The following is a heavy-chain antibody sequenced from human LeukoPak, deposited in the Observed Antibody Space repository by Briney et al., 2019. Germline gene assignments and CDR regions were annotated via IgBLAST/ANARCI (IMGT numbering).Heavy chain of an antibody. Sequence: PSETLSLTCTVSGGSISSYYWSWIRQPPGKGLEWIGYIYYSGSTNYNPSLKSRVAISVDTSKNQFSLKVSSVTAADTAVYYCARYCGSRGCGRFDPWGQGTLVTVSS. CDR2: IYYSGST. J-gene: IGHJ5*02. V-gene: IGHV4-59*08. D-gene: IGHD2-21*01. CDR3: ARYCGSRGCGRFDP. CDR1: GGSISSYY.